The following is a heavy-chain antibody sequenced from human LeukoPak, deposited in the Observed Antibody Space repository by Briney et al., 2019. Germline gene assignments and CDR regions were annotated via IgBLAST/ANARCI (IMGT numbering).Heavy chain of an antibody. V-gene: IGHV1-69*05. CDR2: IIPIFGTA. D-gene: IGHD3-3*01. CDR3: ARSGRFLEWSYMDV. Sequence: SVKVSCKASGGTFSSYAISWVRQVPGQGLEWMGGIIPIFGTANYAQKFQGRVTITTDESTSTAYMELSSLRSEDTAVYYCARSGRFLEWSYMDVWGKGTTVTVSS. CDR1: GGTFSSYA. J-gene: IGHJ6*03.